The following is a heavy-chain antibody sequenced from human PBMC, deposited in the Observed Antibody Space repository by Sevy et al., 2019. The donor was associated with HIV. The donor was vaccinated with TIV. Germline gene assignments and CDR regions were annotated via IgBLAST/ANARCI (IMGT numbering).Heavy chain of an antibody. Sequence: SETLSLTCTVSGGSISSSRYYWGWIRQPPGKALEWIGSIYYSGSTYYNPSLKSRVTISVDTSKNQFSLKLSSVTAADTAVYYCASSGSYFYYYGMDVWGQGTTVTVSS. CDR3: ASSGSYFYYYGMDV. J-gene: IGHJ6*02. CDR1: GGSISSSRYY. CDR2: IYYSGST. V-gene: IGHV4-39*01. D-gene: IGHD1-26*01.